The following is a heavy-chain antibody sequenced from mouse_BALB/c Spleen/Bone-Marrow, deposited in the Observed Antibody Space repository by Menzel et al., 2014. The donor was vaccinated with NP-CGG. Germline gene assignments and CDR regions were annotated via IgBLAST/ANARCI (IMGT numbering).Heavy chain of an antibody. CDR2: IYPGSGST. V-gene: IGHV1-77*01. D-gene: IGHD3-1*01. Sequence: VKLMESGPELVKPGASVKMSCKASGYTFTDYVISWVKQRTGQGLEWIGEIYPGSGSTYYNEKFKGKATLTAGKSSNTAYMQLSSLTSEDSAVYFCARGLGLPFYAMDYWGQGTSVTVSS. J-gene: IGHJ4*01. CDR3: ARGLGLPFYAMDY. CDR1: GYTFTDYV.